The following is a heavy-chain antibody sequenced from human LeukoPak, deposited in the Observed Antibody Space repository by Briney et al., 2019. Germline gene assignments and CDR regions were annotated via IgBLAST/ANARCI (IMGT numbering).Heavy chain of an antibody. CDR3: ARDPTIFGVGNYGMDV. Sequence: ASVKVSCKASGYTFTSYAMHWVRQAPGQRLEWMGWINAGNGNTKYSQKFQGRVTITRDTSASTAYMELRSLRSDDTAVYYCARDPTIFGVGNYGMDVWGQGTTVTVSS. D-gene: IGHD3-3*01. J-gene: IGHJ6*02. CDR2: INAGNGNT. V-gene: IGHV1-3*01. CDR1: GYTFTSYA.